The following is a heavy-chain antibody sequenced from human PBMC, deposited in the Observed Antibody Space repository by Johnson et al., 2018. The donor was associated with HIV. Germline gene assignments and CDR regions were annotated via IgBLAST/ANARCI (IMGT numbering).Heavy chain of an antibody. V-gene: IGHV3-30-3*01. CDR2: ISYDGSNK. Sequence: VQLVESGGGVVQPGRSLRLSCAASGFTFSSYAMHWVRQAPGKGLEWVAVISYDGSNKYYADSVKGRFTISRDNSKNTLYLQMNSLRAEDTAVYYCARERGAFDIWGQGTMVTVSS. CDR3: ARERGAFDI. CDR1: GFTFSSYA. J-gene: IGHJ3*02. D-gene: IGHD1-26*01.